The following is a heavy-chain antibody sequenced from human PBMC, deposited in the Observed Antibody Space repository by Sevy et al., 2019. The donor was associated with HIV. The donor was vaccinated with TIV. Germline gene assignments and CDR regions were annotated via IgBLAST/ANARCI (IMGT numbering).Heavy chain of an antibody. CDR1: GFTVSSNY. V-gene: IGHV3-53*01. CDR3: AREEWRYCSGGSCSEYFQH. Sequence: GGSLRLSCAASGFTVSSNYMSWVRQAPGKGLEWVSVIYSGGSTYYADSVKGRFTISRDNSKNTLYLQMNSLRAEDTAVYYCAREEWRYCSGGSCSEYFQHWGQGTLVTVS. J-gene: IGHJ1*01. D-gene: IGHD2-15*01. CDR2: IYSGGST.